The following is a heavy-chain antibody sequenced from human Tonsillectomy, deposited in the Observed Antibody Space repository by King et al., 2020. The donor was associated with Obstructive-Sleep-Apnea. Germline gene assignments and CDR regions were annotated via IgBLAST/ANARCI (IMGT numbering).Heavy chain of an antibody. J-gene: IGHJ6*02. CDR1: GFTFSSYG. CDR2: IWYDGSNK. D-gene: IGHD5-12*01. CDR3: AQGGYSGAGYYYGMDV. V-gene: IGHV3-33*01. Sequence: VQLVESGGGVVQPGKSLRLSCAASGFTFSSYGMHWVRQAPGKGLEWVAVIWYDGSNKYYGDSVKGRFTISRDNSKNTLYLQMNSLRAEDTAVYYWAQGGYSGAGYYYGMDVWGQGTTVTVSS.